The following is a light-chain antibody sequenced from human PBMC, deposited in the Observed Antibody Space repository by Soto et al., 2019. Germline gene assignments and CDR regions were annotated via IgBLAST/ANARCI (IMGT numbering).Light chain of an antibody. J-gene: IGLJ1*01. V-gene: IGLV2-14*01. CDR3: SSYTNINTRACV. CDR2: EVS. Sequence: QLVLTQPASVSGSPGQSITISCTGTSSDVGGYKYVSWYQQHPDKAPKLIIFEVSNRPSGISSRFSGSKSGNTASLTISGLQAEDEAEYYCSSYTNINTRACVFGTGTKLTVL. CDR1: SSDVGGYKY.